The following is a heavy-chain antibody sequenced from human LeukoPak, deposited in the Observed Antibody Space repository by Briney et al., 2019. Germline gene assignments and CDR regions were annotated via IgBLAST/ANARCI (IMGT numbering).Heavy chain of an antibody. Sequence: ASVKVPCKASGYTFTSYYMHWVRQAPGQGLEWMGIINPSGGSTTYAQKFQGRVTMTRDMSTSTVYMELSSLRSEDTAVYYCARDRGVAGYSSGWYPNYFDYWGQGTLVTVSS. V-gene: IGHV1-46*01. J-gene: IGHJ4*02. CDR3: ARDRGVAGYSSGWYPNYFDY. CDR2: INPSGGST. D-gene: IGHD6-19*01. CDR1: GYTFTSYY.